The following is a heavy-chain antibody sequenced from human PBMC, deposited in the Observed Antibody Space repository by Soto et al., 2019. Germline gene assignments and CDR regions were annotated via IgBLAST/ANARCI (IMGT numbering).Heavy chain of an antibody. CDR3: VSQRTSVLTQAYFDY. D-gene: IGHD2-8*01. Sequence: SETLSLTCTVAGGSVSNSNYYWGWIRQSPGKGLEWIGSVYYRGRSYSKSSVKSRVTISVDTSKNQFSLNLNSVTASDTAVYFCVSQRTSVLTQAYFDYWGPGALVTVSS. V-gene: IGHV4-39*01. CDR2: VYYRGRS. J-gene: IGHJ4*02. CDR1: GGSVSNSNYY.